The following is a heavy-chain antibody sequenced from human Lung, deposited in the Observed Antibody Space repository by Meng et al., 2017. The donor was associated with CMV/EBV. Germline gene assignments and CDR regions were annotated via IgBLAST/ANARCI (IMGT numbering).Heavy chain of an antibody. D-gene: IGHD3-9*01. Sequence: GESXKISXXXSGFTFSSYWMSWVRQAPGKGLEWVANIKQDGSEKYYVDSVKGRFTTSRDNAKNSLYLQMNSLRAEDTAVYYCARDRYFDWLGDAFDIWGQGTMVTVSS. J-gene: IGHJ3*02. CDR2: IKQDGSEK. CDR1: GFTFSSYW. V-gene: IGHV3-7*01. CDR3: ARDRYFDWLGDAFDI.